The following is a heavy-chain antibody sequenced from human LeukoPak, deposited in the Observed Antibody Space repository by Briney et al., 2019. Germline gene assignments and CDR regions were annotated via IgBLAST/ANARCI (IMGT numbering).Heavy chain of an antibody. Sequence: SETLSLTCTVSGGSISSSSYYWGWIRQPPGKGLEWIGSIYYSGSTYYNPSLKSRVTISVDTSKNQFSLKLSSVTAADTAVYYCARVLGIAAGRFDYWGQGTLVTVSS. J-gene: IGHJ4*02. CDR1: GGSISSSSYY. V-gene: IGHV4-39*07. D-gene: IGHD6-13*01. CDR2: IYYSGST. CDR3: ARVLGIAAGRFDY.